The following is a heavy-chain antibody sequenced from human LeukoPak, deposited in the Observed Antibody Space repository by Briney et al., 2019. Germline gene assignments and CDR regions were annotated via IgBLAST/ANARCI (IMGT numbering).Heavy chain of an antibody. CDR3: ARGLRGIVVVITPSPLDAFDI. CDR2: INPNSGGT. D-gene: IGHD3-22*01. CDR1: GYTFTGYY. J-gene: IGHJ3*02. V-gene: IGHV1-2*02. Sequence: ASVKVSCKASGYTFTGYYMHWERQAPGQGLEWMGWINPNSGGTNYAQKFQGRVTMTRDTSISTAYMELSRLRSDDTAVYYCARGLRGIVVVITPSPLDAFDIWGQGTMVTVSS.